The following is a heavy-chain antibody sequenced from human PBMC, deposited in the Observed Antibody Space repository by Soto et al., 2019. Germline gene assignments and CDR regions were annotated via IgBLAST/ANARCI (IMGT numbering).Heavy chain of an antibody. V-gene: IGHV3-23*01. Sequence: GGSLRLSCAASGITFSTYGMAWVRQAPGKGLEWVAAISGSGSNTFYGDSVKGRVTISRDNSKSTLYLQMNSLGADDTADYYCAMRNPSPPYPLAVWGQGTTVTVSS. CDR1: GITFSTYG. J-gene: IGHJ6*02. CDR2: ISGSGSNT. D-gene: IGHD1-1*01. CDR3: AMRNPSPPYPLAV.